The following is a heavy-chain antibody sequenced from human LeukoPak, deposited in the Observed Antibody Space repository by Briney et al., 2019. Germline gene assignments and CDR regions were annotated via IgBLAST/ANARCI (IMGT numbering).Heavy chain of an antibody. CDR3: AKSMSTVTTSPF. D-gene: IGHD4-17*01. CDR1: GFTFSSYA. J-gene: IGHJ4*02. CDR2: IGSTGSNT. V-gene: IGHV3-23*05. Sequence: PGGSLRLSCAASGFTFSSYAMSWVRQAPGKGLEGVSTIGSTGSNTNYTDSVKGRFTISRDNSKNTLYLQINGLRADDTAVYYCAKSMSTVTTSPFWGQGTLVTVSS.